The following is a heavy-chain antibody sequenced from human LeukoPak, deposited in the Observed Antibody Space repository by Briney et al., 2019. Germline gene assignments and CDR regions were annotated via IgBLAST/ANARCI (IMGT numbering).Heavy chain of an antibody. V-gene: IGHV4-34*01. CDR3: ARAKRITMVRGVILDH. CDR1: GGSFSGYY. CDR2: INHSGST. Sequence: SETLSLTCAVYGGSFSGYYWSWIRQPPGKGLEWIGEINHSGSTNYNPSLKSRVTISVDTSKNQFSLKLSSVTAADTAVYYCARAKRITMVRGVILDHWGQGTLVTVSS. D-gene: IGHD3-10*01. J-gene: IGHJ4*02.